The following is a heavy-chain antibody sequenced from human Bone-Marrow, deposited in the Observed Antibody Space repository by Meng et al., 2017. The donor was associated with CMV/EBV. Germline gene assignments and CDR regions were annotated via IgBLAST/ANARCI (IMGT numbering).Heavy chain of an antibody. CDR2: IWYDGSNK. J-gene: IGHJ3*02. Sequence: GESLKISCAASGFTFSSYGMHWVRQAPGKGLEWVALIWYDGSNKYYADSVKGRFTISRDNYKNPLYLQMNSLRAEDTAVYYWARSYCSSTSCYGAFDIWGQGTMSPSPQ. D-gene: IGHD2-2*01. V-gene: IGHV3-33*01. CDR3: ARSYCSSTSCYGAFDI. CDR1: GFTFSSYG.